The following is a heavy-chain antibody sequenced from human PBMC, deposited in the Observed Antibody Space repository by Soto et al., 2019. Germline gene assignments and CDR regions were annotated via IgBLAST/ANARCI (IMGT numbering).Heavy chain of an antibody. D-gene: IGHD6-19*01. V-gene: IGHV1-18*04. CDR1: GYTFTSYG. J-gene: IGHJ6*02. Sequence: QVQLVQSGAEVKRPGASLKVSCKASGYTFTSYGINWVRQAPGQGLEWMGWISPYTGNTNYAQEFQGRVTMTADTSTSTAYMELRRLRSDDTAVYYFAREKGKAVTGTYYYYGMDVWGQGTTVTVSS. CDR2: ISPYTGNT. CDR3: AREKGKAVTGTYYYYGMDV.